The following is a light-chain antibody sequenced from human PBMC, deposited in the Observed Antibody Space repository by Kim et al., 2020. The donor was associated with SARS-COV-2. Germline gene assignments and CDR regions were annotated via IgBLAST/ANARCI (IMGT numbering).Light chain of an antibody. J-gene: IGLJ3*02. CDR1: SGHTTNG. CDR2: VNNDGSY. Sequence: QLVLTQSPSASASLGASVKLTCTLSSGHTTNGIAWHQRQPGKGPRFLMKVNNDGSYNKGDGIPDRISGSTSGAERYLTISSLHSEDEADYYCQSWDSTSPQVFGGGTQLTVL. V-gene: IGLV4-69*01. CDR3: QSWDSTSPQV.